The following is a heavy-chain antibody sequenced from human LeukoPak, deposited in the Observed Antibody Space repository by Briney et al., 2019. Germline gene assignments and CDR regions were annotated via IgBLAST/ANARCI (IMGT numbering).Heavy chain of an antibody. CDR1: GASFSSSEYY. V-gene: IGHV4-39*01. J-gene: IGHJ4*02. Sequence: SETLSLTCTVSGASFSSSEYYRAWIRQPPGRGLERIGSIFSSGSTYYNPSLQSRVTISVDTSKNQFSLKLNSVTAADTAVYYCARQHSTTYYVVGYFDFWGQGTLVTVSS. CDR3: ARQHSTTYYVVGYFDF. CDR2: IFSSGST. D-gene: IGHD1-26*01.